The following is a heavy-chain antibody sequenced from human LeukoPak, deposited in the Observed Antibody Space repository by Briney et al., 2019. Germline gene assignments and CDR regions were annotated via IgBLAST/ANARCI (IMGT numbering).Heavy chain of an antibody. V-gene: IGHV3-23*01. Sequence: GGSLRLSCVASGFTFSSYAMSWVRQAPGKELEWVSAITGSGGSTYYADSVKGRFSLSRDNSKNTVYLQMSSLRAEDTAVYYCAKGSGGSRPYYFDYWGQGTLVTVSS. CDR1: GFTFSSYA. CDR2: ITGSGGST. D-gene: IGHD2-15*01. CDR3: AKGSGGSRPYYFDY. J-gene: IGHJ4*02.